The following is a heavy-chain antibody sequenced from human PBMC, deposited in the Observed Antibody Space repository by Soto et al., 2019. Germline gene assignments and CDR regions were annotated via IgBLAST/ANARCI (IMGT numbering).Heavy chain of an antibody. D-gene: IGHD3-16*02. CDR1: GGSISSSNW. J-gene: IGHJ4*02. V-gene: IGHV4-4*02. Sequence: PSETLSLTCAVSGGSISSSNWWSWVRQPPGKGLEWIGEVYHSGSTNYNPSLKSRVTISVDKSKNQFSLKLSSVTAADTAVYYCXRGGYDYVWGSYRSFDYWGQGTLVTVSS. CDR3: XRGGYDYVWGSYRSFDY. CDR2: VYHSGST.